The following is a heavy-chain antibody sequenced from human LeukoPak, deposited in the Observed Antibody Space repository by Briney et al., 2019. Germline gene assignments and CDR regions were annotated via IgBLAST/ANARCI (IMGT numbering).Heavy chain of an antibody. Sequence: SETLSLTCAVSGGSISSGGYSWSWIRQPPGKGLEWIGYIYHSGSTYYNPSLKSRVTISVDRSKNQFSLKLSSVTAADTAVYYCARDYYGVVDYWGQGTLVTVSS. V-gene: IGHV4-30-2*01. CDR1: GGSISSGGYS. D-gene: IGHD3-22*01. CDR2: IYHSGST. J-gene: IGHJ4*02. CDR3: ARDYYGVVDY.